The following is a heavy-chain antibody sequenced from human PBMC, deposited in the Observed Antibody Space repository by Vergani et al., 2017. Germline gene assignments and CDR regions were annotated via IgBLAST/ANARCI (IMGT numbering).Heavy chain of an antibody. D-gene: IGHD2-15*01. CDR3: ARDHCSGGSCYPSYYYYYGMDV. CDR1: GYTFTSYG. V-gene: IGHV1-18*01. J-gene: IGHJ6*02. CDR2: ISPYKGLT. Sequence: QVQLVQSGAEVKKPGASVKVSCKASGYTFTSYGINWVRQAPGQGLEWMGWISPYKGLTNYAQKLQGRVTITADESTSTAYMELSSLRSEDTAVYYCARDHCSGGSCYPSYYYYYGMDVWGQGTTVTVSS.